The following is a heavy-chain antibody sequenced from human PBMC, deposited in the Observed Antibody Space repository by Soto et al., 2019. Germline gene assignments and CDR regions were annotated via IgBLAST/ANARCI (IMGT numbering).Heavy chain of an antibody. J-gene: IGHJ6*02. V-gene: IGHV3-21*06. CDR1: GFTFSDEN. CDR3: ARDSDCHSTSCFFPPHV. Sequence: GGSLRLSCSASGFTFSDENMSWVRQVPGKGLEWVSGISGGGNYIFYADSVQGRFSISRDNAKNSLFLEMNSLRVEDTAVYYCARDSDCHSTSCFFPPHVWGQGTTVTVSS. CDR2: ISGGGNYI. D-gene: IGHD2-2*01.